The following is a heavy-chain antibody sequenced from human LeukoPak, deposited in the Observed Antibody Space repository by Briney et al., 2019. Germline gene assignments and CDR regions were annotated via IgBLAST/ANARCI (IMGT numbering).Heavy chain of an antibody. J-gene: IGHJ4*02. CDR1: GYIFTTYW. CDR3: ARLTMVRGVTITGAYY. CDR2: VYPLDSRT. V-gene: IGHV5-51*01. D-gene: IGHD3-10*01. Sequence: GESLKISCEASGYIFTTYWIGWVRQMPGKGLEGMGMVYPLDSRTKYSPSFQGQVTISADKSISTAYLQWSSLKASDTAMYYCARLTMVRGVTITGAYYWGQGTLVTVSS.